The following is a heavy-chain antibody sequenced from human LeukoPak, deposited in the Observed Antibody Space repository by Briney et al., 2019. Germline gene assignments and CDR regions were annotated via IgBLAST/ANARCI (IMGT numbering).Heavy chain of an antibody. J-gene: IGHJ6*03. CDR2: IYYSGST. CDR3: ARLYCSGGSCYSGYYYYYMDV. CDR1: GGSISSYY. V-gene: IGHV4-59*12. Sequence: SETLSLTCSVSGGSISSYYWSWIRQPPGKGLEWIGYIYYSGSTNYNPSLKSRVTISVDTSKNQFSLKLSSVTAADTAVYYCARLYCSGGSCYSGYYYYYMDVWGKGTTVTVSS. D-gene: IGHD2-15*01.